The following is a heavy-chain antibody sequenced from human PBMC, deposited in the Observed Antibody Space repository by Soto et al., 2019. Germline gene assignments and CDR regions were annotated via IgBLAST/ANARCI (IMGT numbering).Heavy chain of an antibody. CDR2: IKQDGSQT. V-gene: IGHV3-7*04. Sequence: EVQLVESGGGLVQPGGSLRLSCAASGFTLSNYWMSWVRQAPGKGLEWVANIKQDGSQTHYAHSVKGRFTISRDNAKNALFLQMNSLRAEDTGVYYCAREFGSGLKSVFDMWGQGTVVTVSS. J-gene: IGHJ3*02. D-gene: IGHD3-10*01. CDR3: AREFGSGLKSVFDM. CDR1: GFTLSNYW.